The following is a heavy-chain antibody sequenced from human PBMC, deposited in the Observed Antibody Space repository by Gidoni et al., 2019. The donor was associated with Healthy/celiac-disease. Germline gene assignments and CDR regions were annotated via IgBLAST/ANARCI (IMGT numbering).Heavy chain of an antibody. CDR2: IYSGGST. Sequence: EVQLVETGGGLIQPGGSLRLSCASSGFTVSSNYMSWVRQAPGKGLEWVSVIYSGGSTYYADSVKGRFTISRDNSKNTLYLQMNSLRAEDTAVYYCARDPGGELTDYWGQGTLVTVSS. J-gene: IGHJ4*02. CDR3: ARDPGGELTDY. V-gene: IGHV3-53*02. CDR1: GFTVSSNY. D-gene: IGHD1-26*01.